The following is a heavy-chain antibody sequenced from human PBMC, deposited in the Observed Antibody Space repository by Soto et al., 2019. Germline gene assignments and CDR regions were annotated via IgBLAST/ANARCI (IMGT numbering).Heavy chain of an antibody. Sequence: PSETLSLTCAVSGGSISSGCYSWSWIRQPPGKGLEWIGYIYHSGSTYYNPSLKSRVTISVDRSKNQFSLKLSSVTAADTAVYYCAREWNVYYGAFDPWGQGTLVTVSS. V-gene: IGHV4-30-2*01. D-gene: IGHD3-10*01. CDR1: GGSISSGCYS. CDR3: AREWNVYYGAFDP. J-gene: IGHJ5*02. CDR2: IYHSGST.